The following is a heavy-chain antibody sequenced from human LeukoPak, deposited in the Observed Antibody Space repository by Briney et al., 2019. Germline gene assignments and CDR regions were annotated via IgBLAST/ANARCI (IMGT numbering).Heavy chain of an antibody. J-gene: IGHJ4*02. CDR3: ARGRPYYYDSSGYYTY. V-gene: IGHV3-11*01. Sequence: NPGGSVRLSCAASGFAFSDYYMSWIRQAPGKGLEWVSYISSSGSTIYYADSVKGRFTISRDNAKNSLYLQMNSLRAEDTAVYYCARGRPYYYDSSGYYTYWGQGTLVTVSS. D-gene: IGHD3-22*01. CDR1: GFAFSDYY. CDR2: ISSSGSTI.